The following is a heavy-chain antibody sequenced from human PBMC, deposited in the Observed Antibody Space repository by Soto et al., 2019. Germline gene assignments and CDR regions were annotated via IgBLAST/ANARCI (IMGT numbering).Heavy chain of an antibody. J-gene: IGHJ4*02. V-gene: IGHV4-59*13. Sequence: AETLSLTCTVAGGAISSYYWGGIRQRPGQGLEWIGYIYYSGSNNYNPSLKSRVTISVDTYKNQFSLKLSSVTAADTAVYYCARRGGSYHFEYWGQGTLVTVS. CDR1: GGAISSYY. D-gene: IGHD1-26*01. CDR3: ARRGGSYHFEY. CDR2: IYYSGSN.